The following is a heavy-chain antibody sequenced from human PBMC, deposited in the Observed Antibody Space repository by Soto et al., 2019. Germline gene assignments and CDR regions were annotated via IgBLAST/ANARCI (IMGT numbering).Heavy chain of an antibody. CDR2: ISWNSGSV. D-gene: IGHD1-26*01. V-gene: IGHV3-9*01. Sequence: GGSLRLSCAASGFTFDDYAMHWVRQAPGKGLEWVSGISWNSGSVGYADSVKGRFTISRDNAKNSLYLQMNSLRAEDTALYYCAKGLSKWTPYYCGMDVWGQGTTVTVSS. CDR1: GFTFDDYA. J-gene: IGHJ6*02. CDR3: AKGLSKWTPYYCGMDV.